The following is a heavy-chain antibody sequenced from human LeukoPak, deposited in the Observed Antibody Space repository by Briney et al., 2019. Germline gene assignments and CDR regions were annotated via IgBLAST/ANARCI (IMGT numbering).Heavy chain of an antibody. Sequence: GGTLSFSCAASGFTSSAYTMNWLRQSPGLGLMWVSDISVSDNSTYYADSVKGRFTISRDTSNNMLYLQMNSLRAEDTAVYYCARDRYCVSTNCPYDCWGQGTPVTVSS. J-gene: IGHJ4*02. CDR1: GFTSSAYT. CDR3: ARDRYCVSTNCPYDC. CDR2: ISVSDNST. V-gene: IGHV3-23*01. D-gene: IGHD2-2*01.